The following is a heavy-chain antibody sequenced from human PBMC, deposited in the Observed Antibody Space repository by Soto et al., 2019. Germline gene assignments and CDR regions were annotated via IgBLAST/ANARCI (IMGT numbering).Heavy chain of an antibody. V-gene: IGHV4-4*02. CDR1: GGSISSSNW. D-gene: IGHD2-15*01. CDR2: IYHSGST. CDR3: ARAGRGYCSGGSCYSGLHGMDV. J-gene: IGHJ6*02. Sequence: QVQLQESGPGLVKPSGTLSLTCAVSGGSISSSNWWSWVRQPPGKGLEWIGEIYHSGSTNYNPSLKRRGTISVDQSKTQFSRKLSSVTPADTAVYYCARAGRGYCSGGSCYSGLHGMDVWGQGTTVTVSS.